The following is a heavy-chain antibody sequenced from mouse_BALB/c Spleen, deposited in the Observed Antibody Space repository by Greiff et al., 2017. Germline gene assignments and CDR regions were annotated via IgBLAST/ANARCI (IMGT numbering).Heavy chain of an antibody. V-gene: IGHV5-4*02. D-gene: IGHD2-10*01. CDR2: ISDGGSYT. Sequence: DVKLVESGGGLVKPGGSLKLSCAASGFTFSDYYMYWVRQTPEKRLEWVATISDGGSYTYYPDSVKGRFTISRDNAKNNLYLQMSSLKSEDTAMYYCARGAYDGNRGYFDVWGAGTTVTVSS. CDR1: GFTFSDYY. CDR3: ARGAYDGNRGYFDV. J-gene: IGHJ1*01.